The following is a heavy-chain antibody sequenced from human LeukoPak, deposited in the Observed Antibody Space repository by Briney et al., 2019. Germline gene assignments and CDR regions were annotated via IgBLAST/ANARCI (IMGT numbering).Heavy chain of an antibody. CDR2: ISGSGGST. J-gene: IGHJ4*02. V-gene: IGHV3-23*01. CDR3: AKDYLNFDSSSVLLFDY. Sequence: PGGSLSLSCAASGFTFSSYAMSWVRQAPGKGLEWVSAISGSGGSTYYADSVKGRFTISRDNSKNTLYLQMNSLRAEDTAVYYCAKDYLNFDSSSVLLFDYWGQGTLVTVSS. D-gene: IGHD3-22*01. CDR1: GFTFSSYA.